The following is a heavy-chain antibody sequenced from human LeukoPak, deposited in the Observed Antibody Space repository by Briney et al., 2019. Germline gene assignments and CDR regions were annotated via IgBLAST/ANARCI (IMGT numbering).Heavy chain of an antibody. CDR1: GFTFSSYW. D-gene: IGHD3-22*01. CDR2: IKQDGSEK. J-gene: IGHJ6*03. V-gene: IGHV3-7*01. CDR3: ARDGPYYYDSSGYSWYYYYYYMDV. Sequence: GGSLRLSCAASGFTFSSYWMSWVRQAPGKGLEWVANIKQDGSEKYYVDSVKGRFTISRDNAKNSLYLQMNSLRAEDTAVYYCARDGPYYYDSSGYSWYYYYYYMDVWGKGTTVTVSS.